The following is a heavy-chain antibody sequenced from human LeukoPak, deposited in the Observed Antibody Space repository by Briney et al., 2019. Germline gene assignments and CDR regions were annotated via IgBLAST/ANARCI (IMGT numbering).Heavy chain of an antibody. V-gene: IGHV4-30-4*01. CDR3: ARGPYGSGSYY. CDR1: GGSISSGDYF. J-gene: IGHJ4*02. Sequence: SETLSLTCTVSGGSISSGDYFWSWIRQPPGKGLEWIGYIYYSGTTYYNPSLKSRVTISVDTSKNQFSLKLTSVTAADTAVYFCARGPYGSGSYYWGQGTLVTVSS. CDR2: IYYSGTT. D-gene: IGHD3-10*01.